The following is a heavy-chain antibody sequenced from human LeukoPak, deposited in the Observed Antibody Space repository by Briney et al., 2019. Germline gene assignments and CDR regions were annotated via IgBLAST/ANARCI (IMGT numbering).Heavy chain of an antibody. Sequence: GGSLRLSCAASGFTFSSYGMHWVRQAPGKGLEWVAVISYDGSNKYYADSVKGRFTISRDNSKNTLYLQMNSLRAEDTAVYYCAKEGNYYYDSSGYYLDYWGQGTLVTVSS. J-gene: IGHJ4*02. D-gene: IGHD3-22*01. CDR3: AKEGNYYYDSSGYYLDY. V-gene: IGHV3-30*18. CDR2: ISYDGSNK. CDR1: GFTFSSYG.